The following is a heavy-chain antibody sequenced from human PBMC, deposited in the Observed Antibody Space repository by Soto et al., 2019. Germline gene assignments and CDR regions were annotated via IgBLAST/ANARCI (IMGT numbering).Heavy chain of an antibody. D-gene: IGHD5-12*01. CDR2: MSYDGTIK. CDR1: GFTFSNYA. Sequence: QVQLVESGGGVVRPGTALRLSCAASGFTFSNYAMHWVRQFPGKGLECLAIMSYDGTIKYNPVSAKGRLTISRDNSINTLYLQLNSMRVEDTALYFGARDPYIGYIFDSWGQGTLVTVSS. J-gene: IGHJ4*02. CDR3: ARDPYIGYIFDS. V-gene: IGHV3-30-3*01.